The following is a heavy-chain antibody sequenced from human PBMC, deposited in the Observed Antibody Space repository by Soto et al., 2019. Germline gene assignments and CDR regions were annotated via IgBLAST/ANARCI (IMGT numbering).Heavy chain of an antibody. CDR3: AAATPGYLYFGLNG. D-gene: IGHD5-12*01. CDR1: GDSVSSKRAA. Sequence: SQTLSLTCAISGDSVSSKRAAWNWIRQSPSRGLEWLGRTYYRTRWYNDYAVSVKGRITINPDPSKNQFSLQLNSVTPEDPAVYYCAAATPGYLYFGLNGWGQVTTVPVAS. CDR2: TYYRTRWYN. V-gene: IGHV6-1*01. J-gene: IGHJ6*02.